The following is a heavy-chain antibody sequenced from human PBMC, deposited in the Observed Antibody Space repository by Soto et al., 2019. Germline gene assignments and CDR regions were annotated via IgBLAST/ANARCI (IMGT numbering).Heavy chain of an antibody. Sequence: PSETLSLTCTVSGGSVSSGSYYWSWIRQPPGKGLEYIGFIDYSGRTNYNPSLRSRVTISVDTSKNQFSLVMTSVTAADTAFYYCAKAGKEMATILDSWGQGTLVTVSS. J-gene: IGHJ4*02. CDR3: AKAGKEMATILDS. CDR1: GGSVSSGSYY. V-gene: IGHV4-61*01. D-gene: IGHD5-12*01. CDR2: IDYSGRT.